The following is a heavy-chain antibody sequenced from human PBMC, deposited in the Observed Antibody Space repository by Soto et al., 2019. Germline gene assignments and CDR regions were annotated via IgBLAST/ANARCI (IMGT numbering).Heavy chain of an antibody. CDR3: ARDDLNGYFVDI. V-gene: IGHV4-30-2*01. D-gene: IGHD3-9*01. Sequence: SETLSLTCSVSGASISSGGYSWNWIRQPPGKGLEWIGYIYHSGSTYYNPSLKSRVTISVDKSKNQFSPKLSSVTAADTAVYYCARDDLNGYFVDIWGQGTMVTVSS. CDR1: GASISSGGYS. J-gene: IGHJ3*02. CDR2: IYHSGST.